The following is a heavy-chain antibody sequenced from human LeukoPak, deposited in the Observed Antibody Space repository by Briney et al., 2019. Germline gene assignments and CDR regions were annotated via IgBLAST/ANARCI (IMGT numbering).Heavy chain of an antibody. CDR2: ISSSSSYI. CDR1: GFTFSSYS. D-gene: IGHD5-12*01. V-gene: IGHV3-21*01. CDR3: ARGGSGYGRAFDI. J-gene: IGHJ3*02. Sequence: GGSLRLSCAASGFTFSSYSMNWVRQAPGKGLEWVSSISSSSSYIYYADSVKGRFTISRDNAKNSLYLQMNSLRAEATAVYYCARGGSGYGRAFDIWGQGTMVTVSS.